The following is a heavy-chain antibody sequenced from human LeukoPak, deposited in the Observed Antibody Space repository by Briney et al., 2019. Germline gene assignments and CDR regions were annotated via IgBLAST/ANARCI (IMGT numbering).Heavy chain of an antibody. Sequence: PSGTLSLTCAVSGGSISSSNWWSWVRQPPGKGLEWIGEIYHSGSTNYNPSLKSRVTISVDKSKNQFSLKLSSVTAADTAVYYCAREDVYSSGADNWFDPWGQGTLVTVSS. J-gene: IGHJ5*02. D-gene: IGHD6-19*01. CDR2: IYHSGST. V-gene: IGHV4-4*02. CDR1: GGSISSSNW. CDR3: AREDVYSSGADNWFDP.